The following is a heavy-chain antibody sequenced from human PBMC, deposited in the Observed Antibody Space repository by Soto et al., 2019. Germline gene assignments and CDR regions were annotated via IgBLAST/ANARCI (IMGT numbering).Heavy chain of an antibody. D-gene: IGHD3-22*01. V-gene: IGHV3-23*01. Sequence: EVPLLESGGGLVQPGGSLRLSCAASGFTFSSYAMSWVRQAPGKGLEWVSAISGSGGSTYYADSVKGRFTISRDNSKNTLYLQMNSLRAEDTAVYYCAKDLARITMIVVVVNEYFQHWGQGTLVTVSS. CDR1: GFTFSSYA. J-gene: IGHJ1*01. CDR3: AKDLARITMIVVVVNEYFQH. CDR2: ISGSGGST.